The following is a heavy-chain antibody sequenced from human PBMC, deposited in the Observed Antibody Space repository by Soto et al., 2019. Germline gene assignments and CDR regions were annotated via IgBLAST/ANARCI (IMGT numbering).Heavy chain of an antibody. V-gene: IGHV4-59*01. D-gene: IGHD6-25*01. CDR1: GVSINNYY. Sequence: QVQLQESGPGLVKPSETLSLTCTVSGVSINNYYWTWIRQPPGKRLEWIGAIYYTGSTTYNPSLRSRVTFSVDTSKNQFSLSLTSVTAADTAVYFCAKVVSGGHLHYWGQGTLVTVSS. CDR3: AKVVSGGHLHY. J-gene: IGHJ4*02. CDR2: IYYTGST.